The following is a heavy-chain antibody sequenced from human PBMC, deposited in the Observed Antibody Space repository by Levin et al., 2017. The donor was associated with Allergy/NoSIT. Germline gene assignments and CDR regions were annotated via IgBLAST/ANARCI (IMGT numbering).Heavy chain of an antibody. Sequence: SGGSLRLSCAASGFTFSSYWMNWVRQAPGKGLEWVANIRQDGNKKYYGDSVKGRFTISRDNAENSLYLQMNDLRAEDTAVYYCARDAFPTYYYYMDVWGKGTAVTVSS. CDR1: GFTFSSYW. V-gene: IGHV3-7*03. CDR2: IRQDGNKK. CDR3: ARDAFPTYYYYMDV. J-gene: IGHJ6*03. D-gene: IGHD3-3*02.